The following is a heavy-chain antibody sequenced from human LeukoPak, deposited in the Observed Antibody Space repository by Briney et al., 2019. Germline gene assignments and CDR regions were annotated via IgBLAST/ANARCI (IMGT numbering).Heavy chain of an antibody. D-gene: IGHD3-9*01. CDR2: ISWNSGSI. V-gene: IGHV3-9*01. CDR3: VKSQSVVLRYFVFVY. J-gene: IGHJ4*02. CDR1: GFTFDDYA. Sequence: PGRSLTLSCAPSGFTFDDYAMHWVRQAPGKGLEWVSGISWNSGSIAYADSVKGRFTISRDNAKNSLYLQMNSLIADDRGLYYLVKSQSVVLRYFVFVYWGGRTRHSLP.